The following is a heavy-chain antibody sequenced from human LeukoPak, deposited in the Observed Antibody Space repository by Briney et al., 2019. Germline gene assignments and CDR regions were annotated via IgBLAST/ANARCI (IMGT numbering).Heavy chain of an antibody. J-gene: IGHJ5*02. Sequence: SVKVSCKASGGTFSSYAISWVRQAPGQGLEWMGGIIPIFGTANYAQKFQGRVTITADESTSTAYMELSSLRSEDTAVYYCARDRGDYYGSGSYYNIAVWFDPWGQGTLVTVSS. CDR1: GGTFSSYA. CDR2: IIPIFGTA. CDR3: ARDRGDYYGSGSYYNIAVWFDP. V-gene: IGHV1-69*13. D-gene: IGHD3-10*01.